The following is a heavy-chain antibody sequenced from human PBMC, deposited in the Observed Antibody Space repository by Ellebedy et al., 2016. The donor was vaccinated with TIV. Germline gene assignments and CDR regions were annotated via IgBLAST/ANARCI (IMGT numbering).Heavy chain of an antibody. CDR2: IYYSADT. Sequence: SETLSLTXSVSGDSIRSYYWSWIRQPPGKGLEWIGYIYYSADTNYNPSLKSRVTISVDTSKKQVSLKLSSVTAADTAVYYCARLAYSSSSRDYYYGMDVWGQGTTVTVSS. CDR1: GDSIRSYY. V-gene: IGHV4-59*08. D-gene: IGHD6-6*01. J-gene: IGHJ6*02. CDR3: ARLAYSSSSRDYYYGMDV.